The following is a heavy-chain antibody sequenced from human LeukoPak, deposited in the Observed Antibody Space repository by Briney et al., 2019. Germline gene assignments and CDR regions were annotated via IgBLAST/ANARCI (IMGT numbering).Heavy chain of an antibody. CDR3: ARGAPPYYVWGSYRYYYGMDV. CDR1: GGSISSSSYY. J-gene: IGHJ6*02. CDR2: IYYSGST. Sequence: SETLSLTCTVSGGSISSSSYYWGWIRQPPGKGLEWIGSIYYSGSTYYNPSLKSRVTISVDTSKNQFSLKLSSVTAADTAVYYCARGAPPYYVWGSYRYYYGMDVWGQGTTVTVSS. V-gene: IGHV4-39*07. D-gene: IGHD3-16*02.